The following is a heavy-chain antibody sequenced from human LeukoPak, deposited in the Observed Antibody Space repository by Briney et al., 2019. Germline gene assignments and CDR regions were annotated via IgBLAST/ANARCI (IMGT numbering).Heavy chain of an antibody. CDR2: MNPNSGNT. CDR1: GYTFTSYD. D-gene: IGHD3-3*01. J-gene: IGHJ4*02. CDR3: ARGRYYDFWSGYYSEGY. Sequence: ASVKVSFKASGYTFTSYDINWVRQATGQGLEWMGWMNPNSGNTGYAQKFQGRVTVTRNTAISTAYMELSRLRSEDTAVYYCARGRYYDFWSGYYSEGYWGQGTLVTVSS. V-gene: IGHV1-8*03.